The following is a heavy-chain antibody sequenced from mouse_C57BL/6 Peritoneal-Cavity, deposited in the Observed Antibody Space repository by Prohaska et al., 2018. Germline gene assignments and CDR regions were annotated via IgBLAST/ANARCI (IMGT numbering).Heavy chain of an antibody. Sequence: QVTLKESGPGILQSSQTLSLTCSFSGFSLSTSGMGVSWLRQPSGKGLEWLAHIYWDDDKRYNPSLKSRLTISKDTSRNQVFRKITSVDTADTATYYCARNYGSSWYYYAMDYWGQGTSVTVSS. CDR2: IYWDDDK. D-gene: IGHD1-1*01. CDR1: GFSLSTSGMG. J-gene: IGHJ4*01. CDR3: ARNYGSSWYYYAMDY. V-gene: IGHV8-12*01.